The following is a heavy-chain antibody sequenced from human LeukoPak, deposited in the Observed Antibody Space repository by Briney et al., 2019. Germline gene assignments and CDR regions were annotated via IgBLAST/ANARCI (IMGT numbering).Heavy chain of an antibody. Sequence: PGGSLRLSCAASGFPFSTYAMSWVRQAPGKGLEWVSAIGGSGGSTYYADSVKGRFTISRDNSKSTLYLQMNSLRVEDTAVYYCAKGRTTTVRFLIDYWGQGTLVTVSS. V-gene: IGHV3-23*01. CDR1: GFPFSTYA. D-gene: IGHD4-17*01. CDR3: AKGRTTTVRFLIDY. J-gene: IGHJ4*02. CDR2: IGGSGGST.